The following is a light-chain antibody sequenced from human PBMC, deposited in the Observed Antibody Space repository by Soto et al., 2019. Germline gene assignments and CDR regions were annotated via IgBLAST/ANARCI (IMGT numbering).Light chain of an antibody. V-gene: IGKV1-5*01. Sequence: DIQMTQSPSTLSASVGDRVTITCRASQSISGWLAWYQQKPGSAPKLLIYEASKLEIGVPSRFSGSGSGKEFRLTITSLQPDDFATYSCQHYYSYPWTFGQGTKVEI. CDR3: QHYYSYPWT. CDR1: QSISGW. CDR2: EAS. J-gene: IGKJ1*01.